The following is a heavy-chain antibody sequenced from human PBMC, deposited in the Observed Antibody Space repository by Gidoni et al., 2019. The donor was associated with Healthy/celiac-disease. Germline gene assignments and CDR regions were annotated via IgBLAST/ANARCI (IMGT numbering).Heavy chain of an antibody. D-gene: IGHD3-22*01. CDR3: ARDQDSLKYYDSSGYYYSDAFDI. J-gene: IGHJ3*02. CDR1: GFPFRSYS. Sequence: EVQLVESGGGLVKPGWSLRLSCAASGFPFRSYSNHWVRQAPGKGLEWVSPISSSSSNIYYADSVKGRFTISRDNAKNSLYLQMNSLRAEDTAVYYCARDQDSLKYYDSSGYYYSDAFDIWGQGTMVTVSS. V-gene: IGHV3-21*01. CDR2: ISSSSSNI.